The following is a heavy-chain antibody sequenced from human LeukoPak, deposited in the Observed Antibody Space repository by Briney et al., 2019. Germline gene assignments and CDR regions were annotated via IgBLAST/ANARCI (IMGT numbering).Heavy chain of an antibody. J-gene: IGHJ4*02. CDR1: GGSFSGYY. D-gene: IGHD4-17*01. Sequence: SETLSLTCAVYGGSFSGYYWSWIRQPPGKGLEWIGEIYHSGSTNYNPSLKSRVTISVDTSKNQFSLKLSSVTAADTAVYYCARGPPQPDYGDYGNSQGFDYWGQGTLVTVSS. CDR2: IYHSGST. CDR3: ARGPPQPDYGDYGNSQGFDY. V-gene: IGHV4-34*01.